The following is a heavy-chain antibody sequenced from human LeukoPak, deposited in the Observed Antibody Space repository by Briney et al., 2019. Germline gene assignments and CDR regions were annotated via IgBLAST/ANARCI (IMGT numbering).Heavy chain of an antibody. V-gene: IGHV3-21*01. D-gene: IGHD2-2*01. Sequence: GGSLRLSCAASGSTFSSYSMNWVRQAPGKGLEWVSSISSSSDHVAYADSVKGRFTISRDNAKNALYLQVNSLRAEDTAVYYCARGVVPAAFDYWGQGTLVTVSS. J-gene: IGHJ4*02. CDR1: GSTFSSYS. CDR2: ISSSSDHV. CDR3: ARGVVPAAFDY.